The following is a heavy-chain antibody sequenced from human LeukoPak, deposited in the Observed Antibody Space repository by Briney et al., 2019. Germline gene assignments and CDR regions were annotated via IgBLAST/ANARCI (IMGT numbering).Heavy chain of an antibody. V-gene: IGHV3-53*01. CDR3: ARESMSGYYVY. Sequence: PGGSLRLSCAASGFTVSSNYMSWVRQAPGKGLEWVSVIYSGGSTYYADSGKGRFTISRDNSKNTLYLQMNSLRAEDTAVYYCARESMSGYYVYWGQGTLVTVSS. CDR1: GFTVSSNY. CDR2: IYSGGST. D-gene: IGHD3-3*01. J-gene: IGHJ4*02.